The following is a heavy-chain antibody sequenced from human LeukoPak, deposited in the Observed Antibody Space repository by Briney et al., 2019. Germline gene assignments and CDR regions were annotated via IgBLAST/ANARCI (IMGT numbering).Heavy chain of an antibody. D-gene: IGHD5-18*01. CDR3: ARVGYSYGLDYFDY. CDR1: GFTFSSYE. J-gene: IGHJ4*02. Sequence: GGSLRLSCGASGFTFSSYEMNWVRQAPGKGLEWVSYISSSGSTIYYSDSVKGRFTISRDNAKNSLYLQMNSLRAEDTAVYYCARVGYSYGLDYFDYWGQRNLVTVSS. CDR2: ISSSGSTI. V-gene: IGHV3-48*03.